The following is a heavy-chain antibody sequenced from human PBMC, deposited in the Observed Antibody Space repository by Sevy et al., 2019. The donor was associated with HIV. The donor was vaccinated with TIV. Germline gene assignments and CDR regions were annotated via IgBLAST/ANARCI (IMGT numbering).Heavy chain of an antibody. CDR1: GFAFSDYY. CDR3: AGRSSGWDYFDY. D-gene: IGHD6-19*01. Sequence: GGSLRLSCAASGFAFSDYYMNWIRQAPGKGLEWVSCISGLTNYINYADSVKGRFTISRDKAKNSVYLKMNSLRAEDTAVYYCAGRSSGWDYFDYWGQGTPVTVSS. J-gene: IGHJ4*02. CDR2: ISGLTNYI. V-gene: IGHV3-11*06.